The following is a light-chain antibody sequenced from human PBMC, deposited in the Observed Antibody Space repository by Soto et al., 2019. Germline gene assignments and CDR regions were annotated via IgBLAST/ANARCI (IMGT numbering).Light chain of an antibody. CDR2: DAS. J-gene: IGKJ1*01. Sequence: ILMTQSPATLSVSPEERATLSCRASQSVSNNLAWYQQKPGQAPRLLIYDASTRATGIPARFSGSGSGTEFTLTISGLQSEDFAVYYCQHYNIWPPWTFGQGTKVEVK. CDR1: QSVSNN. V-gene: IGKV3-15*01. CDR3: QHYNIWPPWT.